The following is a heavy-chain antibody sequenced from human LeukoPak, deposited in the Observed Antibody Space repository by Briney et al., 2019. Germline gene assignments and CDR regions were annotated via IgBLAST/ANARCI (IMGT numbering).Heavy chain of an antibody. D-gene: IGHD3-10*01. CDR2: INQVASEK. V-gene: IGHV3-7*04. J-gene: IGHJ4*02. Sequence: GGSLRLSCAASGFTISFYWMCWVRQAPGKGLGWVANINQVASEKNYVDSVKGRFTISRDNAKNSLYLQMNSVRAEDTAMYYCVRDGGYYGPDSWGQGALVSVSS. CDR3: VRDGGYYGPDS. CDR1: GFTISFYW.